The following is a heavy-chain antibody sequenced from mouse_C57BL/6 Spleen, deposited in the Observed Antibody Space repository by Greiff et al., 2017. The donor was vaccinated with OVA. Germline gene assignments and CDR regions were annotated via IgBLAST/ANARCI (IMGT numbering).Heavy chain of an antibody. CDR1: GFTFSSYT. CDR2: ISGGGGNT. Sequence: EVMLVESGGGLVKPGGSLKLSCAASGFTFSSYTMSWVRQTPEKRLAWVATISGGGGNTYYPDSVQGRFTISRDTAKNTLYLQMSRLRSEDTALYNCARQYYGSSYDFDYWGQGTTLTVSS. J-gene: IGHJ2*01. CDR3: ARQYYGSSYDFDY. D-gene: IGHD1-1*01. V-gene: IGHV5-9*01.